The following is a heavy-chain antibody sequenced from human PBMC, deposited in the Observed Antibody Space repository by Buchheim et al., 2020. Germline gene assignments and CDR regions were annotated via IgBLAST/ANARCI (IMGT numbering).Heavy chain of an antibody. J-gene: IGHJ5*02. CDR2: IYSGGST. CDR1: GFTVSSNY. CDR3: ARDSSEGKHNWFDP. Sequence: EVQLVESGGVLVQPGGSLRLSCAASGFTVSSNYMSWVRQAPGKGLEWVSVIYSGGSTYYADSVKGRFTISRDNSKNTLYLQMNSLRAEDTAVYYCARDSSEGKHNWFDPWGQGTL. V-gene: IGHV3-66*01. D-gene: IGHD3-10*01.